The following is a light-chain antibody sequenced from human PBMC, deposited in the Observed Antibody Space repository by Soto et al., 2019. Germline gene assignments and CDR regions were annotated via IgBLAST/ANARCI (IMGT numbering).Light chain of an antibody. J-gene: IGLJ1*01. CDR1: SSDVGGYNC. CDR3: SSYTSNSPPHYV. V-gene: IGLV2-14*01. Sequence: QSVLTQPASVAGSPGQSITISCTGTSSDVGGYNCVSWYQQHPGKAPKLMIYDVSNRPSGVSDRFSGSKSGNKASLTISGLQAEDEADYYCSSYTSNSPPHYVFGTGTKVPVL. CDR2: DVS.